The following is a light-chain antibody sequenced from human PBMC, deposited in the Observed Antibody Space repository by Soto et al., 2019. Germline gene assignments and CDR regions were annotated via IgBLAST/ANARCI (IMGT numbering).Light chain of an antibody. V-gene: IGKV3-11*01. CDR1: QTISSY. Sequence: EIVLTQSPATLSLSPGERATLSCRASQTISSYLAWYQQKPGQAPRLLIYDASNRAAGIPARFSGFGSGTAFTLTTTCLEPEDVAIYYCQQRTNWPLTFGGGTNVEIK. CDR3: QQRTNWPLT. J-gene: IGKJ4*01. CDR2: DAS.